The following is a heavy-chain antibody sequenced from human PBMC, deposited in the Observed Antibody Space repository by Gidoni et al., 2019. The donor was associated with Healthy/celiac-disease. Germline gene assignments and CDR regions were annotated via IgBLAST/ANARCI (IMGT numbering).Heavy chain of an antibody. CDR1: GGSISSSSYY. J-gene: IGHJ4*02. D-gene: IGHD4-17*01. V-gene: IGHV4-39*07. Sequence: QLQLQESGPGLVKPSETLSLTCTVPGGSISSSSYYWGWIRQPPGKGLEWIGSIYYSGSTYYNPSLKSRVTISVDTSKNQFSLKLSSVTAADTAVYYCARDPGGYGDYEKDYWGQGTLVTVSS. CDR3: ARDPGGYGDYEKDY. CDR2: IYYSGST.